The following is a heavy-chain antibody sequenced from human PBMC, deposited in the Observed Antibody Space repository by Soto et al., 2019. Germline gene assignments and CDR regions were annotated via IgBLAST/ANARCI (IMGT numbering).Heavy chain of an antibody. Sequence: EVQLVESGGGWVQPGGSLRLSCAGSGFTFSTYSMNWVRQAPGTGLEWVSYINTGSTTIYYADSVKGRFTISRDNAKNSLYLQMNSLRDEDTAMYYCARGVVVVTGATQENFDHWGQGTLVTVSS. J-gene: IGHJ4*02. V-gene: IGHV3-48*02. CDR2: INTGSTTI. D-gene: IGHD2-21*02. CDR1: GFTFSTYS. CDR3: ARGVVVVTGATQENFDH.